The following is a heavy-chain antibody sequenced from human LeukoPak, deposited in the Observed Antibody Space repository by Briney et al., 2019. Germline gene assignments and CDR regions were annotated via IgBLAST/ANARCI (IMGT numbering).Heavy chain of an antibody. CDR1: GGSISSYY. V-gene: IGHV4-4*07. CDR2: IYTSGST. Sequence: SETLSLTCTVSGGSISSYYWSWIRQPAGEGLEWIGRIYTSGSTNYNPSLKSRVTMSVDTSKNQFSLKLSSVTAADTAVYYCARDAIAVAGSYYYYGMDVWGQGTTVTVSS. D-gene: IGHD6-19*01. CDR3: ARDAIAVAGSYYYYGMDV. J-gene: IGHJ6*02.